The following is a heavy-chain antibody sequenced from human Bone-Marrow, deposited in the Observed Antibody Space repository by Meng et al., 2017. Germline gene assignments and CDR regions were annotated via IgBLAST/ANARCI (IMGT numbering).Heavy chain of an antibody. CDR2: FDPEDGET. V-gene: IGHV1-24*01. CDR1: GYTLTELS. Sequence: ASVKDSYKVSGYTLTELSMNWVRQAPGKGREWMGGFDPEDGETIYAQKFQGRVTMTEDTSTDTAYMELSSLRSEDTAVYYCATVERGYCSGGSCYRPFDYWGQGTLVTVSS. CDR3: ATVERGYCSGGSCYRPFDY. J-gene: IGHJ4*02. D-gene: IGHD2-15*01.